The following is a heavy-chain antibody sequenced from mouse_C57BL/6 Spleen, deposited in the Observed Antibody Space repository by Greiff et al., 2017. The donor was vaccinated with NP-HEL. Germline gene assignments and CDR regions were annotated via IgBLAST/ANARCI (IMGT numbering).Heavy chain of an antibody. D-gene: IGHD2-1*01. CDR1: GYTFTSYW. V-gene: IGHV1-64*01. CDR2: IHPNSGST. CDR3: ARFYYGIVFDY. J-gene: IGHJ2*01. Sequence: VQLQQSGAELVKPGASVKLSCKASGYTFTSYWMHWVKQRPGQGLEWIGMIHPNSGSTNYNEKFKSKATLTVDKSSSTAYMQLSSLTSEDSAVYYCARFYYGIVFDYWGQGTTLTVSS.